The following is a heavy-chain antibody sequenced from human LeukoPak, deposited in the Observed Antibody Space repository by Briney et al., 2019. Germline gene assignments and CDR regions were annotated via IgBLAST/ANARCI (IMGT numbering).Heavy chain of an antibody. J-gene: IGHJ4*02. CDR3: ARGPYYFDS. V-gene: IGHV4-39*07. Sequence: SETLSLTCTVSGGSISSSGYYWGWIRQPPGQGLEWIGSIYYSGGNYYNPSLNSRVTISVDTSKNQFSLRLSSVTAADTAVYYCARGPYYFDSWGPGTLVTVSS. CDR2: IYYSGGN. CDR1: GGSISSSGYY.